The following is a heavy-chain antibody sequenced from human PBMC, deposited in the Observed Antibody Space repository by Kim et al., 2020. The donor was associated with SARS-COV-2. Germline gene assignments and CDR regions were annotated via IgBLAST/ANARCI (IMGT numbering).Heavy chain of an antibody. CDR2: ITSDTNRI. J-gene: IGHJ4*02. D-gene: IGHD4-4*01. CDR1: GFTFTSYS. V-gene: IGHV3-48*02. Sequence: GGSLRLSCAASGFTFTSYSMNWVRQPPGKRLEWLSYITSDTNRIYYADSVKGRFTMSRDNAKNSVYLQMNSLRDEDTAVYYCARSSHYRFDCWGQGTLVTVSS. CDR3: ARSSHYRFDC.